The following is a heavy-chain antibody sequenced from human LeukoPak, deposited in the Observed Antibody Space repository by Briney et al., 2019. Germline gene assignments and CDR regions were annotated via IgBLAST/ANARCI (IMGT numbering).Heavy chain of an antibody. CDR1: GFTFDDYA. CDR3: AKDTMGGMIVVVHTLDY. Sequence: PGGSLRLSCAASGFTFDDYAMHWVRQALGKGLEWVSGISWNSGSIGYADSVKGRFTISRDNAKNSLYMQMNSLRAEDTGLYYCAKDTMGGMIVVVHTLDYWGQGTLVTVSS. D-gene: IGHD3-22*01. V-gene: IGHV3-9*01. J-gene: IGHJ4*02. CDR2: ISWNSGSI.